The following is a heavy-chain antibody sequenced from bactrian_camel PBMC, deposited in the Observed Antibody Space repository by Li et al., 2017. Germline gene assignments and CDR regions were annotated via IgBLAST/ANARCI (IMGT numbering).Heavy chain of an antibody. CDR3: AAARLSFCSRDRRGFDY. V-gene: IGHV3S31*01. J-gene: IGHJ6*01. CDR1: TTPTPGYC. CDR2: IYTAGGST. Sequence: DVQLVESGGGSVQPGGSLTLSCTISTTPTPGYCVGWFRQAPGKEREGVARIYTAGGSTSYADSVKGRFTFSKDNTKNALYLQMNSQKPEDTAMYFCAAARLSFCSRDRRGFDYWGQGTQVTVS.